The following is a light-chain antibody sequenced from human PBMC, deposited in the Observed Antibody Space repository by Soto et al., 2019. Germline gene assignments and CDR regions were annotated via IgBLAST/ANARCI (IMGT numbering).Light chain of an antibody. Sequence: QSLLTQPPSASGTPGQRVTISCPGSSSNIGSNTVNWYQQLPGTAPKLLIYSNNQRPSGVPDRFSGSKSGTSASLAISGLQSEDEADYYCAAWDDSLNGSNYVFGTGTKVTVL. V-gene: IGLV1-44*01. CDR1: SSNIGSNT. CDR2: SNN. J-gene: IGLJ1*01. CDR3: AAWDDSLNGSNYV.